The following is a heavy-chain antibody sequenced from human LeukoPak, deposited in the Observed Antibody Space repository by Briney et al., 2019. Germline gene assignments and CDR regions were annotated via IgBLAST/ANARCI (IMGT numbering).Heavy chain of an antibody. J-gene: IGHJ4*02. D-gene: IGHD6-6*01. CDR1: GFTFRSYG. V-gene: IGHV3-64*01. CDR2: ISSNGGST. Sequence: GGSLRLSCAASGFTFRSYGMHWVRQAPGKGLEYVAAISSNGGSTDYANSVKGRFAISRDNSKNTLYLQMGSLRAEDMAVYYCARISSSYDYDYWGQGTLVTVSS. CDR3: ARISSSYDYDY.